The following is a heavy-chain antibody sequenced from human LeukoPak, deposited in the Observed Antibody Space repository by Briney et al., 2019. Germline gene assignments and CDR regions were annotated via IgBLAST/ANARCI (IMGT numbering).Heavy chain of an antibody. D-gene: IGHD3-22*01. V-gene: IGHV3-23*01. CDR1: GFTFSNYA. CDR3: AKDGHYDSSGFTLQY. CDR2: ISSSGTNT. J-gene: IGHJ1*01. Sequence: GGSLRLSCAASGFTFSNYAITWVRQAPGKGLEWVSTISSSGTNTYYADSVKGRFTISRDNSKNTLYLQMDSLRAEDTAVYYCAKDGHYDSSGFTLQYWGQGTLVTVSS.